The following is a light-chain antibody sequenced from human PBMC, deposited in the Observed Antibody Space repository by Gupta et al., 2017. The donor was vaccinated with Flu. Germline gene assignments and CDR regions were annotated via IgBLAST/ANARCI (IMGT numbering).Light chain of an antibody. CDR3: QQYYIAPVE. J-gene: IGKJ1*01. CDR1: QSLLYTSNNKNY. CDR2: WAS. Sequence: DIVMTQSPDSLAVSLGERATINCRSSQSLLYTSNNKNYLAWYQLKPGQPPKLLIRWASTRESGVPVRFSGSGSGTDFTLTISSLQAEDVAVYYCQQYYIAPVEFGQGTKVEIK. V-gene: IGKV4-1*01.